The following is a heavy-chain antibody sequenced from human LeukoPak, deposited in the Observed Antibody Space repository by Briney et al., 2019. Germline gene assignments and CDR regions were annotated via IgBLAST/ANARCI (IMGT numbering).Heavy chain of an antibody. CDR1: GFTLSSYS. J-gene: IGHJ4*02. D-gene: IGHD3-22*01. Sequence: GGSLRLSCAASGFTLSSYSMNWIRQDPGKGLEWVSSISSSSSYIYYADSVKGRFTISRDNAKNSLYLQMNSLRAEDTAVYYCARDLGKYYDSSGPEGYWGQGTLVTVSS. CDR2: ISSSSSYI. CDR3: ARDLGKYYDSSGPEGY. V-gene: IGHV3-21*01.